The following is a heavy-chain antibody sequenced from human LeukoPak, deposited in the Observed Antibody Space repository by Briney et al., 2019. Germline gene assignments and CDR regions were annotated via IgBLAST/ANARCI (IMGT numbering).Heavy chain of an antibody. J-gene: IGHJ3*01. Sequence: TSETLSLTCTVSGGSISSYYWSWVRQPPGKGLEWIGFAYYTGSTNYSPSLKSRVTISVDTSKNQFSLKLRSVTAADTAVYYCARISSSNWYNERGAFDVWGQGTMVTVSS. CDR3: ARISSSNWYNERGAFDV. CDR1: GGSISSYY. D-gene: IGHD6-13*01. V-gene: IGHV4-59*01. CDR2: AYYTGST.